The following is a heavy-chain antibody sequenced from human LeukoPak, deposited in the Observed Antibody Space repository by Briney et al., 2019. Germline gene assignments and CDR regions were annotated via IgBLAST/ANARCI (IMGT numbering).Heavy chain of an antibody. CDR1: GYTFTGYY. V-gene: IGHV1-2*02. J-gene: IGHJ4*02. CDR2: INPNSGGT. Sequence: ASVKVSCKASGYTFTGYYMHWVRQAPGQGLEWMGWINPNSGGTNYAQKFQGRVTMTRDTSISTAYMELSRLRSDDTAVYYCARRTVAGTYFDCWGQGTLVTVSS. D-gene: IGHD6-19*01. CDR3: ARRTVAGTYFDC.